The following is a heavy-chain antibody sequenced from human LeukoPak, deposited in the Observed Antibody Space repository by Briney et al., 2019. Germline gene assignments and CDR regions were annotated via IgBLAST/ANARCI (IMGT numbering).Heavy chain of an antibody. V-gene: IGHV3-30*04. D-gene: IGHD3-10*01. CDR1: GFDFFEYS. CDR2: ISYDDRNEN. Sequence: GTSLRLSCAASGFDFFEYSMHWVRQAPGKGLKWVAVISYDDRNENNYGDSLRGRFIISRDNSMDTLYLQMNSLTVEDTGVYFCAREGHGSGRQIDYWGQGTRVTVHS. CDR3: AREGHGSGRQIDY. J-gene: IGHJ4*02.